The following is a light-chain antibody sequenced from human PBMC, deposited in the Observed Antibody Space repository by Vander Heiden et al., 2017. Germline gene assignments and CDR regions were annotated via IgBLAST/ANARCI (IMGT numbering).Light chain of an antibody. J-gene: IGKJ5*01. V-gene: IGKV3-11*01. CDR2: DAS. CDR3: QQRSNWPPIT. Sequence: VLTLSPATLSLSPGERATLSCRASQSVSSYLAWYQQKPGQAPRLLIYDASNRATGIPARFSGSGSGTDFTLTISSLEPEDFAVYYCQQRSNWPPITFGQGTRLEIK. CDR1: QSVSSY.